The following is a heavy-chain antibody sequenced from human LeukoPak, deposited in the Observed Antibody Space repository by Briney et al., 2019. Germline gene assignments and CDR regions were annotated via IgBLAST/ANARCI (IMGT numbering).Heavy chain of an antibody. CDR3: ARDRRSSSPYYYYYMDV. CDR1: GYSTSSGYY. CDR2: IYHSGST. J-gene: IGHJ6*03. Sequence: SETLSLTCTVSGYSTSSGYYWGWIRQPPGKGLEWIGSIYHSGSTYYNPSLKSRVTISVDTSKNQFSLKLSSVTAADTAVYYCARDRRSSSPYYYYYMDVWGKGTTVTVSS. V-gene: IGHV4-38-2*02. D-gene: IGHD6-6*01.